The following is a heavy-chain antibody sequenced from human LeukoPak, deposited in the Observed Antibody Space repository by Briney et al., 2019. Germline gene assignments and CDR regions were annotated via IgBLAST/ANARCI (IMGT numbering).Heavy chain of an antibody. CDR3: ALLSLVDY. Sequence: ASVKVSCKASGYTFTSYGISWVRQAPGQGLEWMGWISAYNGNTNYAQKLQGRVTMTRNTSISTGYMELSSLRSDDTAVYYCALLSLVDYWGQGTLVTVSS. CDR2: ISAYNGNT. CDR1: GYTFTSYG. D-gene: IGHD1-26*01. J-gene: IGHJ4*02. V-gene: IGHV1-18*01.